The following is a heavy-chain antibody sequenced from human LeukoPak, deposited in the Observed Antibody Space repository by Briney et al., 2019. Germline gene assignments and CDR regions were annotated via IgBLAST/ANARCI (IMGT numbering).Heavy chain of an antibody. J-gene: IGHJ5*02. D-gene: IGHD4-17*01. CDR3: ASYGPGYNWLIP. V-gene: IGHV1-2*02. CDR2: IHPVTGDT. Sequence: VASVKVSCTFTGYYMQWVRQAPGQGLEWMGWIHPVTGDTNYAQRFQGRVTMTRDTSSRTTYMELSRLTSGDTALYYCASYGPGYNWLIPWGQGTQVTVSS. CDR1: FTGYY.